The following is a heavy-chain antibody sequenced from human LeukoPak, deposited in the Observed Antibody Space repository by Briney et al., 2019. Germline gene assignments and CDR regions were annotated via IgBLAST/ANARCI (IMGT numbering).Heavy chain of an antibody. CDR3: ARDQVVVVPAARHYYYYMDV. J-gene: IGHJ6*03. CDR2: IYTSGST. D-gene: IGHD2-2*01. V-gene: IGHV4-61*02. CDR1: GCSISRGSYY. Sequence: PSQTLSLTCTVSGCSISRGSYYWGWSRQPAGKGLEWIVRIYTSGSTNYNPSLKSRVTISVATAKNQSSLKLSSVTAADTAVYYCARDQVVVVPAARHYYYYMDVWGKGTTVTVSS.